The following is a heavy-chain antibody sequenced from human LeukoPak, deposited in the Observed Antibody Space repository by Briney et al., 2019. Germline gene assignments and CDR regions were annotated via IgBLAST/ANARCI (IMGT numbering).Heavy chain of an antibody. D-gene: IGHD5-12*01. CDR3: ARGNVPYDPFSR. J-gene: IGHJ4*02. CDR2: IYTSGST. V-gene: IGHV4-61*02. CDR1: GGSISSGSYY. Sequence: PSETLSLTCTVSGGSISSGSYYWSWIRQPAGKGLEWIGRIYTSGSTNYNPSLKSRVTISVDTSKNQFSLKLSSVTAADTAVYYCARGNVPYDPFSRWGQGTLVTVSS.